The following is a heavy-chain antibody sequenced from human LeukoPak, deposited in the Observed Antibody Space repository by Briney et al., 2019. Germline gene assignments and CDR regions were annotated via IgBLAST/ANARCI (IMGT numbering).Heavy chain of an antibody. CDR1: GFTFSDYY. J-gene: IGHJ4*02. D-gene: IGHD2-8*01. V-gene: IGHV3-11*04. CDR2: ISTSGNTI. Sequence: PGGSLRLSCAASGFTFSDYYMSWIRQAPGKGLEWVSYISTSGNTIYYADSVKGRFTTSRDNAKNSLYLQMNSLRAEDTAVYYCARTNGVSKFDYWGQGTLVTVSS. CDR3: ARTNGVSKFDY.